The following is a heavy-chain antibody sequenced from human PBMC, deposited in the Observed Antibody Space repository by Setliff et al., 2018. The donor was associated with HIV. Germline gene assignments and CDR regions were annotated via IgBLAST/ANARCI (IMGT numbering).Heavy chain of an antibody. CDR1: GGSLSGYY. CDR2: VSHTGST. V-gene: IGHV4-34*01. Sequence: PSETLSLTCAAYGGSLSGYYWRWIRQPPGKGLEWIGDVSHTGSTIYNPSRKSRITISADTPKNQFSLKLSSVTAADTAVYYCAREGTHSGTYWVRRVASFDIWGQGTMVTVSS. CDR3: AREGTHSGTYWVRRVASFDI. J-gene: IGHJ3*02. D-gene: IGHD1-26*01.